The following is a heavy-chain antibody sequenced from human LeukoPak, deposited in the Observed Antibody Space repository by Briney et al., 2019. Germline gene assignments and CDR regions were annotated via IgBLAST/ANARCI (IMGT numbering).Heavy chain of an antibody. CDR2: ISAYNGNT. D-gene: IGHD3-9*01. V-gene: IGHV1-18*01. CDR3: ARDLYDILTGYSDY. Sequence: ASVKFSCKASGYTFTSYGISWVRQAPGQGLEWMGWISAYNGNTNYAQKLQGRVTMTTDTSTSTAYMELRSLRSDDTAVYYCARDLYDILTGYSDYWGQGTLVTVSS. J-gene: IGHJ4*02. CDR1: GYTFTSYG.